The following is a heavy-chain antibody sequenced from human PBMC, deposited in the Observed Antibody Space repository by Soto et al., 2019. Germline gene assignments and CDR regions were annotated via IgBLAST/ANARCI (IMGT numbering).Heavy chain of an antibody. CDR3: ARHARGMLLDY. D-gene: IGHD2-8*01. Sequence: SETLSLTCTVSGGSISSYYWSWIRQPPGKGLEWIGYIYYSGSTNYNPSLKSRVTISVDKSKNQFSLKLSSVTAADTAVYYCARHARGMLLDYWGQGTLVTVSS. J-gene: IGHJ4*02. CDR2: IYYSGST. CDR1: GGSISSYY. V-gene: IGHV4-59*08.